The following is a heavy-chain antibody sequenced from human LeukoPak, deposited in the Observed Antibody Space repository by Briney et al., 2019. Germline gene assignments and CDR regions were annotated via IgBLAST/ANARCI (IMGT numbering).Heavy chain of an antibody. D-gene: IGHD2-15*01. Sequence: SVKVSCKASGGTFSSYAISWVRQAPGQGLEWMGRIIPIFGTANYAQKFQGRVTITTDESTSTAYMELSSLRSEDTAVYYCAICGGGSCFPFDYWGQGTLVTVSS. J-gene: IGHJ4*02. CDR1: GGTFSSYA. CDR2: IIPIFGTA. V-gene: IGHV1-69*05. CDR3: AICGGGSCFPFDY.